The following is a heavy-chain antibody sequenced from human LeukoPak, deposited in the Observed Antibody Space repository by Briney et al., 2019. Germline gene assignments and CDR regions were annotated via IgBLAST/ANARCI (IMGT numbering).Heavy chain of an antibody. CDR1: GFSFSNYV. CDR3: AKKSPQDTTVGPYWYLGL. D-gene: IGHD4-23*01. CDR2: ISGIGDNT. V-gene: IGHV3-23*01. Sequence: RTGGSLRLSCAASGFSFSNYVMSWVRQAPGKGLEWVSSISGIGDNTWYADSVKGRFTIFRDNSENTLYLQMNSLRVEDTAVYYCAKKSPQDTTVGPYWYLGLWGLGALVTVSS. J-gene: IGHJ2*01.